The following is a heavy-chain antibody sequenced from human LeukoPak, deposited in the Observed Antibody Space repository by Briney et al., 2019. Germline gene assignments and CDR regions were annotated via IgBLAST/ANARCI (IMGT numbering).Heavy chain of an antibody. Sequence: SETLSLTCTVSGGSISSSDHYWAWIRQPPGKGLEWIGSRYYSGDNYYSPSLKSRVTISVDTSTNQFALKMNSVTAADTAVYFCARHRLEGDTFDIWGQGTMVTVSS. CDR2: RYYSGDN. V-gene: IGHV4-39*01. CDR3: ARHRLEGDTFDI. J-gene: IGHJ3*02. CDR1: GGSISSSDHY. D-gene: IGHD3-3*01.